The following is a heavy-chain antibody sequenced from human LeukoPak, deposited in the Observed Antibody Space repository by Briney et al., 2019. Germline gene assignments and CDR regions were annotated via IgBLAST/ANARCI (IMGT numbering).Heavy chain of an antibody. CDR2: IYYSGST. Sequence: PSEILSLTCTVSGGSISSSSYYWGWIRQPPGKGLEWIGSIYYSGSTYYNPSLKSRVTISVDTSKNQFSLKLSSVTAADTAVYYCARQDTIFGVVISVFFDYWGQGTLVTVSS. V-gene: IGHV4-39*01. CDR3: ARQDTIFGVVISVFFDY. J-gene: IGHJ4*02. D-gene: IGHD3-3*01. CDR1: GGSISSSSYY.